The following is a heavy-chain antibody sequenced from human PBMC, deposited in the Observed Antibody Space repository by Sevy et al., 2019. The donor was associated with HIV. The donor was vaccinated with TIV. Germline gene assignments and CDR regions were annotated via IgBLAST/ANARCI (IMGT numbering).Heavy chain of an antibody. CDR1: GYTFTGYY. J-gene: IGHJ3*02. Sequence: ASAKVSCKASGYTFTGYYMHWVRQAPGQGLEWMGWINPNSGGTNYAQKFQGRVTMTRDTSISTAYMELSRLRSDDTAVYYCARSISAGNPDAFDIWGQGTMVTVSS. D-gene: IGHD3-3*02. V-gene: IGHV1-2*02. CDR3: ARSISAGNPDAFDI. CDR2: INPNSGGT.